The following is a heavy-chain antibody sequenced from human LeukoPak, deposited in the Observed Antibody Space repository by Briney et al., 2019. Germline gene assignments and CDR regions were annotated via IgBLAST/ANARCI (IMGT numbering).Heavy chain of an antibody. D-gene: IGHD6-13*01. J-gene: IGHJ6*03. Sequence: GDTYYADSVKGRFTISRDNAKNSLYLQMNSLRAEDTAVYYCARDPGSWYYYYMDDWGKGTTVTVSS. V-gene: IGHV3-11*06. CDR2: GDT. CDR3: ARDPGSWYYYYMDD.